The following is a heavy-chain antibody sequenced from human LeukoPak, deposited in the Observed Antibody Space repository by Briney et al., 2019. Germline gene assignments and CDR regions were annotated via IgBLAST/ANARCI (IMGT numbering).Heavy chain of an antibody. Sequence: ASVKVSCKASGYTFSDYYIHWVRQAPGQGLEWMGWINPNSGGTNYAQKFQGRVTMTRDTSISIAYMELSRLRSDDTAVHYCAXXXYDSSGYRKGAFDIWGQGTMVTVSS. J-gene: IGHJ3*02. D-gene: IGHD3-22*01. CDR3: AXXXYDSSGYRKGAFDI. V-gene: IGHV1-2*02. CDR2: INPNSGGT. CDR1: GYTFSDYY.